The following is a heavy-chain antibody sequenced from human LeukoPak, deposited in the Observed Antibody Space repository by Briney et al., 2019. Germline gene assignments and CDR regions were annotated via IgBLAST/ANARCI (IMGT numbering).Heavy chain of an antibody. J-gene: IGHJ4*02. CDR1: GFTFSSYA. V-gene: IGHV3-23*01. CDR2: ISGSGGST. CDR3: AKPAYYDILTGYGT. Sequence: GGSLRLSCAASGFTFSSYAMSWVRQAPGKGLEWVSAISGSGGSTYYADSVRGRFTISRDNSKNTLYLQMNSLRAEDTAVYYCAKPAYYDILTGYGTWGQATLVSVCS. D-gene: IGHD3-9*01.